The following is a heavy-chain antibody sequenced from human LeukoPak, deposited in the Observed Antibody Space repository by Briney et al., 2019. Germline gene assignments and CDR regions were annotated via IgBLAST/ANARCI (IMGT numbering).Heavy chain of an antibody. CDR2: IKQDGSEK. CDR1: GFTFSSYA. J-gene: IGHJ4*02. CDR3: ARSRWLQLIPYFDY. V-gene: IGHV3-7*01. Sequence: GGSLRLSCAASGFTFSSYAMSWVRQAPGKGLEWVANIKQDGSEKYYVDSVKGRFTISRDNAKNSLYLQMNSLRAEDTAVYYCARSRWLQLIPYFDYWGQGTLVTVSS. D-gene: IGHD5-24*01.